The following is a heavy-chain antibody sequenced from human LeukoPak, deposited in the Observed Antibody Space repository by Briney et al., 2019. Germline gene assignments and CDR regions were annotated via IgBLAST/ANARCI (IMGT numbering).Heavy chain of an antibody. J-gene: IGHJ5*02. D-gene: IGHD3-22*01. CDR3: ATGVYYYDSSGYPRWFDP. V-gene: IGHV1-24*01. CDR1: GYTLTELS. CDR2: FDPEDGET. Sequence: GASVKVSCKVSGYTLTELSMHWVRQAPGKGLEWMGGFDPEDGETIYAQKFQGRVTMTEDTSTDTAYMELSSLRSEDTAVYYCATGVYYYDSSGYPRWFDPWGQGTLVTVSS.